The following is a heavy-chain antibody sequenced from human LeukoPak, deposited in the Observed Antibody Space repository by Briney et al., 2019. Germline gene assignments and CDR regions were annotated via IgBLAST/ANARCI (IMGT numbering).Heavy chain of an antibody. CDR2: IYHSGST. J-gene: IGHJ5*02. CDR1: GGSISSGYY. Sequence: SETLSLTCTVSGGSISSGYYWGWIRQPPGKGLEWIGSIYHSGSTYYNPSLKSRVTISVDTSKNQFSLKLSSVTAADTAVYYCARDRGNVLLWFGEPQGWFDPWGQGTLVTVSS. V-gene: IGHV4-38-2*02. CDR3: ARDRGNVLLWFGEPQGWFDP. D-gene: IGHD3-10*01.